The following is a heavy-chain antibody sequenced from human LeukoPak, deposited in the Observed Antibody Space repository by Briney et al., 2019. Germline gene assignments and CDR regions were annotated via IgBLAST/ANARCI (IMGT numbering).Heavy chain of an antibody. CDR1: GGSFSGYY. CDR2: INHSGST. CDR3: ARGTSTMIVVFHLYYYYYYMDV. J-gene: IGHJ6*03. V-gene: IGHV4-34*01. Sequence: ASETLSHTCAVYGGSFSGYYWSWIRQPPGKGLEWIGEINHSGSTNYNPSLKSRVTISVDTSKNQFSLKLSSVTAADTAVYYCARGTSTMIVVFHLYYYYYYMDVWGKGTTVTVSS. D-gene: IGHD3-22*01.